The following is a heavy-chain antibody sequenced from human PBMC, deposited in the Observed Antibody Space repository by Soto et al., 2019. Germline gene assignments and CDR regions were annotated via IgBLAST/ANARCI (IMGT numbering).Heavy chain of an antibody. CDR1: GFTFSNYW. Sequence: EVQLVESGGGLVQPGGSLRLSCAASGFTFSNYWMHWVRQAPGKGLVWVSRIKSDGISTNYADSGKGRFTISRDNAKNTLYLQMNSLRAEDTAVYYCARDNWNSFWGQGTLVTVSS. D-gene: IGHD1-7*01. CDR2: IKSDGIST. CDR3: ARDNWNSF. V-gene: IGHV3-74*01. J-gene: IGHJ4*02.